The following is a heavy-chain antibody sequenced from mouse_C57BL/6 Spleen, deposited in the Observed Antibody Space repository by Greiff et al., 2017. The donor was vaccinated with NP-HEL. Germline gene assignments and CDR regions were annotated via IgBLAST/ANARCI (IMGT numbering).Heavy chain of an antibody. CDR1: GYSITSGYY. CDR3: ARGRYGYFAWFAY. J-gene: IGHJ3*01. D-gene: IGHD2-2*01. CDR2: ISYDGSN. Sequence: VQLKQSGPGLVKPSQSLSLTCSVTGYSITSGYYWNWIRQFPGNKLEWMGYISYDGSNNYNPSLKNRISITRDTSKNQFFLKLNSVTTEDTATYYCARGRYGYFAWFAYWGQGTLVTVSA. V-gene: IGHV3-6*01.